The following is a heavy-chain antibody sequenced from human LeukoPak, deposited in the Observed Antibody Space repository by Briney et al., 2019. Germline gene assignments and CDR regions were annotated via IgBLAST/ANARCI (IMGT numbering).Heavy chain of an antibody. V-gene: IGHV3-30*02. D-gene: IGHD2-2*01. CDR1: GFTFSSYG. CDR3: AKDFRGPAAFLG. CDR2: IRYDGSNK. J-gene: IGHJ4*02. Sequence: PGGSLRLSCAASGFTFSSYGMHWVRQAPGKGLEWVAFIRYDGSNKYYADSVKGRFTISRDNSKNTLYLRMNSLRAEDTAVYYCAKDFRGPAAFLGWGQGTLVTVSS.